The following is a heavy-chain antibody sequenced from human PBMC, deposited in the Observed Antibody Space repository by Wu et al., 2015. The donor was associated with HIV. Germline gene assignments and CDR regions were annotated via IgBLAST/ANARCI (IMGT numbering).Heavy chain of an antibody. V-gene: IGHV1-69*13. J-gene: IGHJ6*02. CDR1: GGTFSSNA. Sequence: QVQLVQSGAEVKKPGSSVKVSCKASGGTFSSNAINWVRQAPGQGLEWMGRIIPVFGTANYAQNFQGRVTITADESTSTAYMELSSLRSEDTAVYYCARVAEILTGYENYGMDVWGQGTTVTVSS. CDR2: IIPVFGTA. CDR3: ARVAEILTGYENYGMDV. D-gene: IGHD3-9*01.